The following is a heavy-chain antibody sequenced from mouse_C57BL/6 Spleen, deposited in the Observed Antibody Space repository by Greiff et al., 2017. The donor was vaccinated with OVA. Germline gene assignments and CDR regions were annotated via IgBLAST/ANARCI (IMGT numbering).Heavy chain of an antibody. CDR2: ISGGGGNT. CDR3: ARHPYGNYDYAMDY. D-gene: IGHD2-1*01. V-gene: IGHV5-9*01. Sequence: EVKVVESGGGLVKPGGSLKLSCAASGFTFSSYTMSWVRQTPEKRLEWVATISGGGGNTYYPDSVKGRFTISRDNAKNTLYLQMSSLRSEDTALYYCARHPYGNYDYAMDYWGQGTSVTVSS. CDR1: GFTFSSYT. J-gene: IGHJ4*01.